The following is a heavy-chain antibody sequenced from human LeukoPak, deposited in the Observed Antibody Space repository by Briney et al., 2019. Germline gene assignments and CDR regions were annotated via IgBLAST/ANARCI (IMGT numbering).Heavy chain of an antibody. CDR2: IIGSSGST. CDR1: GFSFNNYA. D-gene: IGHD5-12*01. V-gene: IGHV3-23*01. Sequence: GGSLRHSCVASGFSFNNYAMNWVRQAPGKGLEWVSLIIGSSGSTFYADSVKGRFTISRDKSKNTLYLQMNSLRAEDTAVYYRAKGAYDYIEIAYFDYWGQGSLVTVSS. J-gene: IGHJ4*02. CDR3: AKGAYDYIEIAYFDY.